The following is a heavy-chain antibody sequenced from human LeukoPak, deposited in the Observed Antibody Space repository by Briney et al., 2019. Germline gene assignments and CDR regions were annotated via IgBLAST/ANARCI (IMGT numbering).Heavy chain of an antibody. CDR3: ARETEKQWQY. Sequence: SETLSLTCTDSGYSMSRGYFWWWIRQPPGKGLEWIASIFHSGSTYYNPSLKSRVTISVDTSKNQFSLTLSSVTAADTAVYYCARETEKQWQYWGQGTMVSVSS. CDR2: IFHSGST. CDR1: GYSMSRGYF. J-gene: IGHJ3*01. D-gene: IGHD6-19*01. V-gene: IGHV4-38-2*02.